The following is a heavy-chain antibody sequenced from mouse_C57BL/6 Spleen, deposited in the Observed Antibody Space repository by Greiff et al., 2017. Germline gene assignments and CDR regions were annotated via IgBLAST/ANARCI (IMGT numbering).Heavy chain of an antibody. CDR2: IHPNSGST. V-gene: IGHV1-64*01. CDR1: GYTFTSYW. CDR3: ARTDYSLTYYFDY. J-gene: IGHJ2*01. D-gene: IGHD1-1*02. Sequence: QVQLQQPGAELVKPGASVKLSCKASGYTFTSYWMHWVKQRPGQGLEWIGMIHPNSGSTNYNEKFKSKATLTVAKSSSTAYMQLSSLTSEDSAVYYCARTDYSLTYYFDYWGQGTTLTVSS.